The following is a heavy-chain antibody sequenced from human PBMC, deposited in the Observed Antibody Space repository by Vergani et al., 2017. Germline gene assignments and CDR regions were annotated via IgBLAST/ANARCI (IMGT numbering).Heavy chain of an antibody. CDR2: INSDGSST. D-gene: IGHD2-2*01. Sequence: EVQLVESGGGLVQPGGSLRLSCAASGFTFSSYWMHWVRQAPGKGLVWVSRINSDGSSTSYADSVKGRFTISRDNAKNTLYLQMNSLRAEDTAVYYCARDPGTSIAPVRIVPAANSDAFDIWGQGTMVTVSS. CDR3: ARDPGTSIAPVRIVPAANSDAFDI. CDR1: GFTFSSYW. V-gene: IGHV3-74*01. J-gene: IGHJ3*02.